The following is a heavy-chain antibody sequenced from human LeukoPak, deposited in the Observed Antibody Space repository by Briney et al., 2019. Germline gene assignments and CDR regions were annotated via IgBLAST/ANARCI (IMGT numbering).Heavy chain of an antibody. CDR1: GGTFSSYA. J-gene: IGHJ6*02. CDR2: INPNSGGT. Sequence: ASVKVSCKASGGTFSSYAISWVRQAPGQGLEWMGRINPNSGGTNYAQKFQGRVTMTRDTSISTAYMELSRLRSDDTAVYYCAREYPWYGMDVWGQGTTVTVSS. V-gene: IGHV1-2*06. D-gene: IGHD2-2*02. CDR3: AREYPWYGMDV.